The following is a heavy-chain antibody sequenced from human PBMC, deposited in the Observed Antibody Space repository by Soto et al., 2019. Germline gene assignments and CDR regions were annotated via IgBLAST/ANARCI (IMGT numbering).Heavy chain of an antibody. Sequence: GGSLRLSCAASGFTFSSYWMSWVRQAPGKGLEWVANIKQDGSEKYYVDSVKGRFTISRDNAKNSLYLQMNSLRAEDTAVYYCARDFSLGYCSSTSCSPLYYFDYWGQGTLVTVSS. CDR2: IKQDGSEK. D-gene: IGHD2-2*01. J-gene: IGHJ4*02. CDR3: ARDFSLGYCSSTSCSPLYYFDY. CDR1: GFTFSSYW. V-gene: IGHV3-7*01.